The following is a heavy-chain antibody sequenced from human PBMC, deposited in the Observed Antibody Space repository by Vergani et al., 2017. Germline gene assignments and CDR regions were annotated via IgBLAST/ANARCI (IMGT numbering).Heavy chain of an antibody. V-gene: IGHV3-49*03. CDR3: TRAQNPYDSSGLAPEY. CDR1: GFTFGDYA. D-gene: IGHD3-22*01. J-gene: IGHJ4*02. CDR2: IRSKAYGGTT. Sequence: EVQLVESGGGLVQPGRSLRLSCTASGFTFGDYAMSWFRQAPGKGLEWVGFIRSKAYGGTTEYAASVKGRFTISRDDSKSIAYLQMNSLKTEDTAVYYCTRAQNPYDSSGLAPEYWGQGTLVAVSS.